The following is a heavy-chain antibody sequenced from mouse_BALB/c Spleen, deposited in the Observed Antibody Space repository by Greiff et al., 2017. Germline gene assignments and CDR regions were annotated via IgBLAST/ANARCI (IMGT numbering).Heavy chain of an antibody. CDR2: IWSGGST. D-gene: IGHD3-3*01. CDR1: GFSLTSYG. CDR3: ARGTYRYFDV. J-gene: IGHJ1*01. V-gene: IGHV2-2*02. Sequence: VKLQESGPGLVQPSQSLSITCTVSGFSLTSYGVHWVRQSPGKGLEWLGVIWSGGSTDYNAAFISRLSISKDNSKSQVFFKMNSLQANDTAIYYCARGTYRYFDVWGAGTTVTVSS.